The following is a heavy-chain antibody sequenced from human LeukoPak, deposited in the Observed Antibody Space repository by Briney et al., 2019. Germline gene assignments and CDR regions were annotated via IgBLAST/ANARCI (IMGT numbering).Heavy chain of an antibody. V-gene: IGHV3-21*01. CDR3: ARDSSYYDILTGYLPHTRTLDY. J-gene: IGHJ4*02. D-gene: IGHD3-9*01. CDR2: ISSSSSYI. Sequence: GGSLRLSCAASGFTFSSYSMNWVRQAPGKGLEWVSSISSSSSYIYYADSVKGRFTISRDNAKNSLYPQMNSLRAEDTAVYYCARDSSYYDILTGYLPHTRTLDYWGQGTLVTVSS. CDR1: GFTFSSYS.